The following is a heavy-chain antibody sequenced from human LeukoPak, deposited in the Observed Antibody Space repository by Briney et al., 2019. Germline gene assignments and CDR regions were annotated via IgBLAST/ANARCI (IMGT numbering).Heavy chain of an antibody. D-gene: IGHD2-2*01. CDR3: ARGAGTIVVVPAATYSYYYYMDV. J-gene: IGHJ6*03. Sequence: KPSETLSLTCAVSGGSISSSNWWSWVRQPPGKGLEWIGEIYHSGSTNYNPSLKSRVTISVDKSKNQFSLKLSSVTAADTAVYYCARGAGTIVVVPAATYSYYYYMDVWGKGTTVTVSS. V-gene: IGHV4-4*02. CDR2: IYHSGST. CDR1: GGSISSSNW.